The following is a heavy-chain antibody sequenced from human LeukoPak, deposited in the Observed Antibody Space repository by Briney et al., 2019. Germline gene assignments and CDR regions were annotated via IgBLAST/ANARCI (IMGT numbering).Heavy chain of an antibody. J-gene: IGHJ4*02. V-gene: IGHV4-30-4*08. D-gene: IGHD1-26*01. CDR3: ARVGGSYPGGFDY. Sequence: PSQTLSLTCTVSGGSISSGDYYWSWIRQPPGKGLEWMGYIYYSGSTYYNPSLKSRVTISVDTSKNQFSLKLSSVTAADTAVYYCARVGGSYPGGFDYWGQGTLVTVSS. CDR2: IYYSGST. CDR1: GGSISSGDYY.